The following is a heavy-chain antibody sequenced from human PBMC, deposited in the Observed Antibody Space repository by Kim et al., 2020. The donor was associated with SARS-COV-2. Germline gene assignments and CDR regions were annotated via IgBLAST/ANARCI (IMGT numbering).Heavy chain of an antibody. CDR3: TSGTGYSGYDGGVDFDY. D-gene: IGHD5-12*01. Sequence: VKGRFTISRDDSKNTLYLEMNSLKTEDTAVYYCTSGTGYSGYDGGVDFDYWGQGTLVTVSS. J-gene: IGHJ4*02. V-gene: IGHV3-15*01.